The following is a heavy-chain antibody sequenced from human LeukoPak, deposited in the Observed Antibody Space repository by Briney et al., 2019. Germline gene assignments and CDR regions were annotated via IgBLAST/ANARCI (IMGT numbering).Heavy chain of an antibody. J-gene: IGHJ4*02. Sequence: ASVKVSCKASGYTFSTYYMHWVRQAPGQGLEGMGIIAPTGGGTSHAQKVQGRVTMTRDTSTSTVYMELSSLRSEDTVVYYCARPTALGMYYFDYWGQGTLVTVSS. CDR1: GYTFSTYY. CDR2: IAPTGGGT. D-gene: IGHD3-16*01. V-gene: IGHV1-46*03. CDR3: ARPTALGMYYFDY.